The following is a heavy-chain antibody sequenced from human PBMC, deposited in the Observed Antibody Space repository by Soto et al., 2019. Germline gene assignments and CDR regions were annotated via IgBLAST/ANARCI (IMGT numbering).Heavy chain of an antibody. Sequence: QVQLVQSGAEVKKPGSSVKVSCKASGGTFSSYTISWVRQAPGQGLEWMGRIIPILGIANYAQKFQGRVPITADKSTSTAYMELSSLRSEDTAVYYCARVGLAAAGKTDFDYWGQGTLVTVSS. V-gene: IGHV1-69*02. CDR2: IIPILGIA. J-gene: IGHJ4*02. CDR3: ARVGLAAAGKTDFDY. D-gene: IGHD6-13*01. CDR1: GGTFSSYT.